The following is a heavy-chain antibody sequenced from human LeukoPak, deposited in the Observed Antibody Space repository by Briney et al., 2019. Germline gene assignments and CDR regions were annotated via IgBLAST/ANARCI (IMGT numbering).Heavy chain of an antibody. CDR2: IKQDGSEK. Sequence: GGSLRLSCAASGFTFSSYAMSWVRQAPGKGLEWVANIKQDGSEKYYVDSVKGRFTISRDNAKNSLYLQMNSLRAEDTAVYYCARDGRITMVRGTPRVRMSKAFDIWGQGTMVTVSS. CDR3: ARDGRITMVRGTPRVRMSKAFDI. V-gene: IGHV3-7*01. D-gene: IGHD3-10*01. CDR1: GFTFSSYA. J-gene: IGHJ3*02.